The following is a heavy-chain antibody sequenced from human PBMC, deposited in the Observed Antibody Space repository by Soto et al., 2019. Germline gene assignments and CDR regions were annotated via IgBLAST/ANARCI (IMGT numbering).Heavy chain of an antibody. V-gene: IGHV4-31*03. D-gene: IGHD3-22*01. J-gene: IGHJ4*02. CDR1: GGSISSGGYY. CDR3: ARDPGYDSSGTMVDY. Sequence: QVQLQESGPGLVKPSQTLSLTCTVSGGSISSGGYYWSWIRQHPGKGLGWIGYIYYSGSTYYNPSLKSRVTISVDTSKNQFSLKLSSATAADTAVYYCARDPGYDSSGTMVDYWGQGTLVTVSS. CDR2: IYYSGST.